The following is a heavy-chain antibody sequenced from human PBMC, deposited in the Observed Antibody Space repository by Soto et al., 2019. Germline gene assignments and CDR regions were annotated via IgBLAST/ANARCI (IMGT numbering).Heavy chain of an antibody. Sequence: EVQLVESGGGLVKPGGSLRLSCAASGFTFSSYSTNWVRQAPGKGLEWVSSISSSSSYIYYADSVKGRFTISRDNAKNSLYLQMNSLRAEDTAVYYCARDDTYCGGDCYTDYWGQGTLVTVSS. CDR3: ARDDTYCGGDCYTDY. D-gene: IGHD2-21*02. CDR2: ISSSSSYI. CDR1: GFTFSSYS. J-gene: IGHJ4*02. V-gene: IGHV3-21*01.